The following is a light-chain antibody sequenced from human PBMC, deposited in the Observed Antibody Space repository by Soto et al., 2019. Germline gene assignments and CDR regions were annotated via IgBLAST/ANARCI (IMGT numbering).Light chain of an antibody. CDR1: QSVSSSY. V-gene: IGKV3-20*01. CDR3: QQYGSSPWT. Sequence: EMVLTQSPGPLSLSPGERATLSCRASQSVSSSYLAWYQQKPGQAPRLLIYGASSRATGIPDRFSGSWSGTDFTLTISRLEPEDFAVYYCQQYGSSPWTFGQGTKLEIK. CDR2: GAS. J-gene: IGKJ2*02.